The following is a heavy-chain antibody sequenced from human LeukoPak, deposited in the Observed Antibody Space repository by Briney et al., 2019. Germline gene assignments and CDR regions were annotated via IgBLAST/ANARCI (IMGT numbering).Heavy chain of an antibody. CDR1: GGSISSYY. D-gene: IGHD6-13*01. J-gene: IGHJ4*02. Sequence: SETLSLTCTVSGGSISSYYWSWIRQPPGKGLEWIGYIYYSGSTNYNPSLKSRVTISVDTSKNQFSLKLSSVTAADTAVYYCARGAVGAAVAEYYFDYWGQGTLVTVSS. CDR3: ARGAVGAAVAEYYFDY. V-gene: IGHV4-59*01. CDR2: IYYSGST.